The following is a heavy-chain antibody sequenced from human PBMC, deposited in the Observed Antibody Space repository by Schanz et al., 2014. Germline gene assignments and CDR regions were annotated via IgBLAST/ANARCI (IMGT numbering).Heavy chain of an antibody. J-gene: IGHJ4*02. D-gene: IGHD2-8*02. CDR2: ITYNGGTI. Sequence: EVHLVESGGGLVQPGGSLRLSCAASGFTFSSHSFNWVRQAPGKGLEWISYITYNGGTIYYADSVKGRFTISRDNSKNTLYLQMSSLRAEDTAVYYCAKSLESCPGGRCSRGYFDYWGQGTLVTVSS. V-gene: IGHV3-48*01. CDR3: AKSLESCPGGRCSRGYFDY. CDR1: GFTFSSHS.